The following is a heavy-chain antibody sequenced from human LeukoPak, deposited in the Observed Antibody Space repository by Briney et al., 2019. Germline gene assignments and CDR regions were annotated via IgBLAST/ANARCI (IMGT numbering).Heavy chain of an antibody. D-gene: IGHD4/OR15-4a*01. V-gene: IGHV3-21*01. CDR2: ISSSSSYI. J-gene: IGHJ4*02. CDR1: GFTFSSYS. CDR3: ARAGANFKTSPFDY. Sequence: GGSLRLSCAASGFTFSSYSMNWVRQAPGKWLEWVSSISSSSSYIYYADSVKGRFTISRDNAKNSLYLQMNSLRAEDTAVYYCARAGANFKTSPFDYWGQGTLVTVSS.